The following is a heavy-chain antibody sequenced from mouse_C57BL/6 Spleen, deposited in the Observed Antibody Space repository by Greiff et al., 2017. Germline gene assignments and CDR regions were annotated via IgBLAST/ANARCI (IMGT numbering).Heavy chain of an antibody. Sequence: EVKVEESGPGLVKPSQSLSLTCSVTGYSITSGYYWNWIRQFPGNKLECMGYISYNGSNNYNPSLKNGISITRDTSKDQFFLKLYSVTTEDTATYDVAKETYYSNQYYFDYWGQGTTLTVSS. V-gene: IGHV3-6*01. J-gene: IGHJ2*01. CDR3: AKETYYSNQYYFDY. D-gene: IGHD2-5*01. CDR2: ISYNGSN. CDR1: GYSITSGYY.